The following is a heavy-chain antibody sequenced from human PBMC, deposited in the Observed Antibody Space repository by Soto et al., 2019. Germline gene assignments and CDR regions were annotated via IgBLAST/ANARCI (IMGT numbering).Heavy chain of an antibody. CDR3: ARGRDIVVVPAAMWSQAYYYYYLDV. D-gene: IGHD2-2*01. CDR2: INHSGST. J-gene: IGHJ6*03. Sequence: SSETLSLTCAVYGGSFSGYYWSWIRQPPGKGLEWIGEINHSGSTNYNPSLKSRVTISVDTSKNQFSLKLSSVTAADTAVYYCARGRDIVVVPAAMWSQAYYYYYLDVWGKGTTVTVSS. CDR1: GGSFSGYY. V-gene: IGHV4-34*01.